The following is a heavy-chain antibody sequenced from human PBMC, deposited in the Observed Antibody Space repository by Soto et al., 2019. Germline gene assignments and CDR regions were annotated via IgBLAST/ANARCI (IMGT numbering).Heavy chain of an antibody. J-gene: IGHJ4*02. Sequence: QVQLVQSGAEEKKPGASVKVSCKTSGYIFTNYVMHWVRQAPGQRLEWMGWINTGNGNTEFSHKFQGRVTILRDTYATTAYMELSSLRFEEAAVYYCAGGEQWPLYYFDYWGQGTLVTVSS. D-gene: IGHD6-19*01. CDR1: GYIFTNYV. CDR2: INTGNGNT. CDR3: AGGEQWPLYYFDY. V-gene: IGHV1-3*04.